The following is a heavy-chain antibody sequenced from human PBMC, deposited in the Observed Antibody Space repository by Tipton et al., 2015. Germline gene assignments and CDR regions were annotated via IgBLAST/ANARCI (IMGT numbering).Heavy chain of an antibody. J-gene: IGHJ6*02. V-gene: IGHV4-59*01. CDR2: IYYSGST. CDR1: GGSISSYY. CDR3: ARDLEHGMDV. Sequence: TLSLTCTVSGGSISSYYWSWIRQPPGKGLEWIGYIYYSGSTHYNPSLKSRVTISVDTSKNQFSLTLNSVTAADTAVYYCARDLEHGMDVWGQGTTVTVS.